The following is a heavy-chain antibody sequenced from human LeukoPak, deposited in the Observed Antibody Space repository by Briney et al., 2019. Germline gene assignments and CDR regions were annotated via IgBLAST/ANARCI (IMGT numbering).Heavy chain of an antibody. D-gene: IGHD3-9*01. J-gene: IGHJ4*02. V-gene: IGHV1-69*05. Sequence: SVKVSCKASGGTFSSYAISWVRQAPGQGLEWMGGIIPIFGTANYAQKFQGRVTMTRDMSISTAYMELSRLRSDDTAVYYCARSPDILTGENFDYWGQGTLVTVSS. CDR2: IIPIFGTA. CDR1: GGTFSSYA. CDR3: ARSPDILTGENFDY.